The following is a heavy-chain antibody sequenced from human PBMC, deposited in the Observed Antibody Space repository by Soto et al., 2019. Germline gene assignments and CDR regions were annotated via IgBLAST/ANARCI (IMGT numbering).Heavy chain of an antibody. CDR3: ASHGITGTWVYYYGMDV. D-gene: IGHD1-7*01. J-gene: IGHJ6*02. Sequence: QVQLVQSGAEVKKPGSSVKVSCKASGGTFSSYAISWVRQAPGQGLEWMGGIIPIFDTADYAQKFQGRVTRTXXEPTSTAYMELSSLRSEDTAVYYCASHGITGTWVYYYGMDVWGQGTTVTVSS. CDR1: GGTFSSYA. V-gene: IGHV1-69*05. CDR2: IIPIFDTA.